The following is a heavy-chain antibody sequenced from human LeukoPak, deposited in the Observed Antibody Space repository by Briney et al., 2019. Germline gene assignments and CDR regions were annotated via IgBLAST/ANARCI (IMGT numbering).Heavy chain of an antibody. CDR2: IWYDGSNK. CDR3: ARGTTVVNHFDY. CDR1: GFTFSNYG. Sequence: GGSLRLSCAASGFTFSNYGMHWVRQAPGKGLEWVAVIWYDGSNKYYGDSVKGRFTISRDNSKNTLHLQMNSLRAEDTAVYYCARGTTVVNHFDYWGQGTPVTVSS. J-gene: IGHJ4*02. D-gene: IGHD4-23*01. V-gene: IGHV3-33*01.